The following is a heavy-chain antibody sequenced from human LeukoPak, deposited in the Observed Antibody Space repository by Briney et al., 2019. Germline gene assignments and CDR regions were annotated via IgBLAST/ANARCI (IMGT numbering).Heavy chain of an antibody. V-gene: IGHV4-4*07. J-gene: IGHJ4*02. D-gene: IGHD3-10*01. CDR3: ARETPRGSHDY. Sequence: PSETLSLTCTVSGGSINNYYWSWIRQPAGKGLEWIGRIYSSGSTDYNRSHKSRVTVSLDTSKQQFSLKLNSVTAADTAVYYCARETPRGSHDYWGQGTLVTVSS. CDR2: IYSSGST. CDR1: GGSINNYY.